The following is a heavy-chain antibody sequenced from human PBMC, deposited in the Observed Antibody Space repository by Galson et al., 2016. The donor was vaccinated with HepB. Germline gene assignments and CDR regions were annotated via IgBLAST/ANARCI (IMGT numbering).Heavy chain of an antibody. J-gene: IGHJ3*02. CDR3: VKDRGWGYTSNACDI. CDR2: ISGNGGSA. CDR1: GFTFSSCA. Sequence: SLRLSCAASGFTFSSCAMHWVRQAPGKGLESVSAISGNGGSASYADSVKGRCTISRDNSKNTLYLRMSSLRAEDTAVYYCVKDRGWGYTSNACDIWGQGTMVTVSS. V-gene: IGHV3-64D*06. D-gene: IGHD1-1*01.